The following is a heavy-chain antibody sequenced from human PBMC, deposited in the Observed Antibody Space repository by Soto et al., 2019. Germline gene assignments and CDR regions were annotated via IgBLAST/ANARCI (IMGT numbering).Heavy chain of an antibody. V-gene: IGHV1-18*01. CDR2: ISAYNGNT. J-gene: IGHJ4*02. Sequence: ASVKVSCKASGYTFTSYGISWVRQAPGQGLEWMGWISAYNGNTNYAQKLQGRVTMTTDTSTSTAYMELRSLRSDDTAVYYCARATRPIAVAGMDFDYWGQGTLVTVSS. CDR3: ARATRPIAVAGMDFDY. D-gene: IGHD6-19*01. CDR1: GYTFTSYG.